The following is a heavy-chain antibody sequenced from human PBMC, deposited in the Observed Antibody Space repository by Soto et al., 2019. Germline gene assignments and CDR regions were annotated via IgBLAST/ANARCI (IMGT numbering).Heavy chain of an antibody. CDR2: INIDSGNA. V-gene: IGHV1-18*01. Sequence: QVRLEQSGPEVKKTGASVKVSCKASGYTFTSYGISWVRQAPGQGLEWMGRINIDSGNANYAQSFQDRVTMTRDTSTNTVYMEMRTLRSDDTAVYYCARALYYYDNSGLAYWGQGTLVTVSS. D-gene: IGHD3-22*01. CDR1: GYTFTSYG. J-gene: IGHJ4*02. CDR3: ARALYYYDNSGLAY.